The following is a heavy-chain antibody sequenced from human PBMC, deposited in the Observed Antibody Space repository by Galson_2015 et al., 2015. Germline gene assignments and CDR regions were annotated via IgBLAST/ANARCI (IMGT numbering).Heavy chain of an antibody. CDR3: ARDRSRGTLGVVIIRPWFGFDP. J-gene: IGHJ5*02. CDR2: ISYDGSNK. CDR1: GFTFSSYA. Sequence: SLRLSCAASGFTFSSYAMHWVRQAPGKGLEWVAVISYDGSNKYYEDSVKGRFTISRDNSKNTLYLQMNSLRAEDTAVYYCARDRSRGTLGVVIIRPWFGFDPWGQGTLVTVSS. V-gene: IGHV3-30-3*01. D-gene: IGHD3-3*01.